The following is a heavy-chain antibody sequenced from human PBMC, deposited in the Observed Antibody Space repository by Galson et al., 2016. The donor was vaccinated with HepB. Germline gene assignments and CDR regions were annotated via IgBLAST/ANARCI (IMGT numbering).Heavy chain of an antibody. V-gene: IGHV4-39*01. CDR3: ARNPGSTNHPYYLDY. CDR1: GGSISSSSYY. CDR2: IYYSGST. Sequence: SETLSLTCTVSGGSISSSSYYWGWIRQPPGKGLEYVGSIYYSGSTYYDPSLKSRVTISVDTSKNQFSLRLTSVTAADTAVYYCARNPGSTNHPYYLDYWGQGTLVTFSS. J-gene: IGHJ4*02. D-gene: IGHD1-14*01.